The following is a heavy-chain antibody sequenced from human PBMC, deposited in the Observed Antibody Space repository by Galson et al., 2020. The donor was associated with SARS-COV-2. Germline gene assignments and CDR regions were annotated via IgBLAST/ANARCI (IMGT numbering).Heavy chain of an antibody. V-gene: IGHV3-33*01. CDR3: AREDRDDILTGFTPGGMDV. J-gene: IGHJ6*02. D-gene: IGHD3-9*01. CDR2: IWYDGSNK. Sequence: GESLKISCAASGFTFSSYGMHWVRQAPGKGLEWVAVIWYDGSNKYYADSVKGRFTISRDNSKNTLYLQMNSLRAEDTAVYYCAREDRDDILTGFTPGGMDVWGQGTMVTVSS. CDR1: GFTFSSYG.